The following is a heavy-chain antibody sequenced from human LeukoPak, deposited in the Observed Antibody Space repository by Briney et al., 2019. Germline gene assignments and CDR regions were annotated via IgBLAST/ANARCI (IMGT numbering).Heavy chain of an antibody. CDR2: ISINGDKT. J-gene: IGHJ4*02. CDR3: IKDRIGTWSFDH. V-gene: IGHV3-64D*06. D-gene: IGHD1-26*01. CDR1: GFIVSSNY. Sequence: GGSLRLSCAASGFIVSSNYMSWVRQAPGKGLEYVSSISINGDKTYYAESVKGRFTISRDNSKNTLYLQLSSLRVEDTAVYYCIKDRIGTWSFDHWGQGTLLTVSS.